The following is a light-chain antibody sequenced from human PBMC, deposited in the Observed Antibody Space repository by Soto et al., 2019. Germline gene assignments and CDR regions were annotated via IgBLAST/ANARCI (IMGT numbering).Light chain of an antibody. Sequence: QSALTQPASVSGSPGQSITISCTGTSSDVGGYNYVSWYQQHPGKAPKLMIYDVSNRPSGVSNRFSGSKSGNTASLTISGLQAEDEADYYCSSYTSSLPWVFGGGTKLTVL. J-gene: IGLJ2*01. CDR3: SSYTSSLPWV. V-gene: IGLV2-14*01. CDR2: DVS. CDR1: SSDVGGYNY.